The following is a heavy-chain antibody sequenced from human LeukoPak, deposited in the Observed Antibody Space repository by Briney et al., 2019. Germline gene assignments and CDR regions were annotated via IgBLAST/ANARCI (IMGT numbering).Heavy chain of an antibody. CDR2: IWYDGSGK. J-gene: IGHJ4*02. Sequence: GGSLRLSCAASGFTFSSYGMHWVRQAPGKGLEWVALIWYDGSGKYYADSVKGRFTISRDNAENSLYLQMNSLRAEDTAVYYCARERDLDYWGQGTLVTVSS. CDR1: GFTFSSYG. CDR3: ARERDLDY. V-gene: IGHV3-33*01.